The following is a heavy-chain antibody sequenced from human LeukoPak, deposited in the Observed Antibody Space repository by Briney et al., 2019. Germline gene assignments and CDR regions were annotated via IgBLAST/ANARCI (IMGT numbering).Heavy chain of an antibody. J-gene: IGHJ4*02. D-gene: IGHD6-13*01. CDR1: GFTFSNYG. V-gene: IGHV3-30*18. Sequence: GGSLRLSCAASGFTFSNYGLHWVRQAPGKGLEWAALISTDGTNKNYADSVKGRFTISRDNSKNTLYLQMNSLRAEDTAVYYCAKDSSSSWFGGDSKWGQGTLVTASS. CDR3: AKDSSSSWFGGDSK. CDR2: ISTDGTNK.